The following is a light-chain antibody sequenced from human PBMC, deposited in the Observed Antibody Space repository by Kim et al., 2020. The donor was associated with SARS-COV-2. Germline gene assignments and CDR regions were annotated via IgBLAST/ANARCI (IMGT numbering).Light chain of an antibody. J-gene: IGKJ2*01. Sequence: SPGERATLSRRASQSGRSNLAWYLAKLGQAPTLRLDDASTRATGIPARFSGSGSGTELTLTISRLQSEDFAVYYCQQYNNWPPGYTFGKGTKLEI. CDR3: QQYNNWPPGYT. CDR2: DAS. CDR1: QSGRSN. V-gene: IGKV3-15*01.